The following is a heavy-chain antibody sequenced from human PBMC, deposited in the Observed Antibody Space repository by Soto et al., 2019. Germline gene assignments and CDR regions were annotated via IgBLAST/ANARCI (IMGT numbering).Heavy chain of an antibody. D-gene: IGHD6-13*01. CDR1: GYTFTSYG. J-gene: IGHJ5*02. V-gene: IGHV1-18*01. CDR3: ARVTYPAWGINWFDP. Sequence: ASVKVSCKASGYTFTSYGISWVRQAPGQGLEWMGWISAYNGNTNYAQKLQGRVTMTTDTSTSTAYMELRSLRSDDTAVYYCARVTYPAWGINWFDPWGQGTLVTVSS. CDR2: ISAYNGNT.